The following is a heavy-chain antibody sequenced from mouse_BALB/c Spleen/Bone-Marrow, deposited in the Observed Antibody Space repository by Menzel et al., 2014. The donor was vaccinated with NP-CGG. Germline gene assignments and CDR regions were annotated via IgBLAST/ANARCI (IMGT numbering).Heavy chain of an antibody. CDR3: TRGWDAMDY. J-gene: IGHJ4*01. Sequence: QVQLQQPGAELVRPGASVKLSCKALGYTFTDYEIHWVKQTPEHGLEWIGAIHPGSGDTAYNQKFKGKATLTVDKSSNTAHMELSSLTSEDSAVYYCTRGWDAMDYWGQGTSVTVSS. D-gene: IGHD3-3*01. V-gene: IGHV1-15*01. CDR2: IHPGSGDT. CDR1: GYTFTDYE.